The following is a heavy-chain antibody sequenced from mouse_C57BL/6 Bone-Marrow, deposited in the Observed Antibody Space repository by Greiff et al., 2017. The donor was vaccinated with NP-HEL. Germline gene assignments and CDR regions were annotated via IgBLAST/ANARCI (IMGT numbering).Heavy chain of an antibody. CDR1: GYTFTNYW. CDR2: IYPGGGYT. V-gene: IGHV1-63*01. Sequence: QVQLQQSGAELVRPGTSVKMSCKASGYTFTNYWIGWAKQRPGHGLEWIGDIYPGGGYTNYNEKFKGKATLTADKSSSTTYMQFSSLPSEDSAIYYCARCSSYFFDNWGQGTTLTVSS. CDR3: ARCSSYFFDN. D-gene: IGHD1-1*01. J-gene: IGHJ2*01.